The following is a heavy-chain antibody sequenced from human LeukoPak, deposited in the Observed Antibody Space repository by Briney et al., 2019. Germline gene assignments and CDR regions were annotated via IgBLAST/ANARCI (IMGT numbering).Heavy chain of an antibody. J-gene: IGHJ6*03. V-gene: IGHV1-8*01. D-gene: IGHD1-1*01. Sequence: GASVKVSCKASGYTFTSYDINWVRQATGQGLEWMGWMNPNSGNTGYAQKFQGRVTMTRNTSISTAYMELSSLRSEDTAVYYCARVKLERRNYHYYMDVWGKGTTVTVSS. CDR3: ARVKLERRNYHYYMDV. CDR2: MNPNSGNT. CDR1: GYTFTSYD.